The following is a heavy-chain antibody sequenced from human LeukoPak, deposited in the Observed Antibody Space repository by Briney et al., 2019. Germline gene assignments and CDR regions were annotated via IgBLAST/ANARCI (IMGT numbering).Heavy chain of an antibody. CDR2: ISSGGTNR. Sequence: PGGSLRLSCVASGFAFSSYAMHWVRQAPGKGLEWVSSISSGGTNRFYAGSVKGRFTISREDSKNTVYLQMNSLRTEDTAVYYCAKDSSGNSGNIESWGQGTLVTVSS. CDR1: GFAFSSYA. V-gene: IGHV3-30*18. D-gene: IGHD5-12*01. J-gene: IGHJ4*02. CDR3: AKDSSGNSGNIES.